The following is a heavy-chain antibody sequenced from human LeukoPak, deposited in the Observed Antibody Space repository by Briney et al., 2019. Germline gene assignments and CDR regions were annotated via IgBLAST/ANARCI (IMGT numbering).Heavy chain of an antibody. D-gene: IGHD3-22*01. J-gene: IGHJ4*02. CDR2: IIPILGTA. CDR3: AKDYGSGYPFAY. V-gene: IGHV1-69*05. CDR1: RGTFSSSA. Sequence: SVKISCKASRGTFSSSAISCVRHAPGHGLEWMGRIIPILGTANYAQKFQGRVTMTTDESTSTAYMEVNSLRSEHTAVYYCAKDYGSGYPFAYRGEAGLATVSS.